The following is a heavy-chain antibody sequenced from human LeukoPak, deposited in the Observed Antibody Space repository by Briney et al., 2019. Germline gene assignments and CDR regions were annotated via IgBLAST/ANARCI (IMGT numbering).Heavy chain of an antibody. J-gene: IGHJ4*02. CDR3: APTHGNGWYYFDY. CDR1: GYTFTGYY. D-gene: IGHD6-19*01. V-gene: IGHV1-2*02. Sequence: GASVKVSCKASGYTFTGYYIHWVRQAPGQGLEWMGWINPNRGDTNYAQNFQGRVTMTRDTSITTAYMELNSLRSDDTAVYYCAPTHGNGWYYFDYWGQGTLVTVSS. CDR2: INPNRGDT.